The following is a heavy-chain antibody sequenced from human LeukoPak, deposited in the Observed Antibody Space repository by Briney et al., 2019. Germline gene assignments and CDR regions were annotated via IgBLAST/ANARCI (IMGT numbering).Heavy chain of an antibody. J-gene: IGHJ6*02. CDR2: INHSGST. V-gene: IGHV4-34*01. CDR3: ARGYCSSTSCYTYGMDV. D-gene: IGHD2-2*02. CDR1: GGSFSGYY. Sequence: SETLSLTCAVYGGSFSGYYWCWIRQPPGKGLGWIGEINHSGSTNYNPSLKSRVTISVDTSKNQFSLKLSSVTAADTAVYYCARGYCSSTSCYTYGMDVWGQGTTVTVSS.